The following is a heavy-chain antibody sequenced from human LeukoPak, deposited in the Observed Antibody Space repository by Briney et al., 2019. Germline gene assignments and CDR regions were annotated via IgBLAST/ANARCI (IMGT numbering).Heavy chain of an antibody. J-gene: IGHJ4*02. CDR2: INPNSGGT. V-gene: IGHV1-2*02. CDR1: GYTLTGYY. D-gene: IGHD3-3*01. Sequence: VASVKVSCKASGYTLTGYYIHWVRQAPGQGLEWMGWINPNSGGTNYAQKFQGRVTMTRDTSISTAYIELSRLGSDDTAVYYCARDGASGYLADYWGQGTLVTVSS. CDR3: ARDGASGYLADY.